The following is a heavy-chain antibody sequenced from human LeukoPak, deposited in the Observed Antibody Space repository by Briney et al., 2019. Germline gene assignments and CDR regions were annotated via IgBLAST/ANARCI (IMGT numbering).Heavy chain of an antibody. J-gene: IGHJ5*02. V-gene: IGHV3-74*01. CDR3: RRMSREAPGVLDL. Sequence: PGGSLRLSCAASGFTFSSYCMQWVRQAPGKGLVWVSRLSPDGSSTTSADSVKGRFTISRDNAKNTLYLQIGSLRADDTAVYYCRRMSREAPGVLDLWGQGTLVTVSS. D-gene: IGHD5-24*01. CDR1: GFTFSSYC. CDR2: LSPDGSST.